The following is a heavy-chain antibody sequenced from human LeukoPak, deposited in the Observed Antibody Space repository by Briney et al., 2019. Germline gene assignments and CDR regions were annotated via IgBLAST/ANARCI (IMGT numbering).Heavy chain of an antibody. J-gene: IGHJ6*03. Sequence: GASVKVSCKASGGTFSSYAISWVRQAPGQGLEWMGGIIPIFGTASYAQKFQGRVTITADESTSTAYMELSSLRSEDTAVYYCARGITIFGVVYYMDVWSKGTTVTVSS. V-gene: IGHV1-69*13. CDR3: ARGITIFGVVYYMDV. CDR2: IIPIFGTA. CDR1: GGTFSSYA. D-gene: IGHD3-3*01.